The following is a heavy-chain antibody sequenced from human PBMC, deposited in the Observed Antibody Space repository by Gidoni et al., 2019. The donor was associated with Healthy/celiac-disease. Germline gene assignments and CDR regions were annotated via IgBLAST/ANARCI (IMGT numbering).Heavy chain of an antibody. V-gene: IGHV4-61*02. J-gene: IGHJ5*02. CDR2: IYTSGST. CDR3: ARSRRGYYDSSGYVGYNWFDP. CDR1: GGSISSGSYY. D-gene: IGHD3-22*01. Sequence: QVQLQESGPGLVKPSQPLSLTCTVSGGSISSGSYYWSWIRQPAGKGLEWIGRIYTSGSTNYNPSLKSRVTISVDTSKNQFSLKLSSVTAADTAVYYCARSRRGYYDSSGYVGYNWFDPWGQGTLVTVSS.